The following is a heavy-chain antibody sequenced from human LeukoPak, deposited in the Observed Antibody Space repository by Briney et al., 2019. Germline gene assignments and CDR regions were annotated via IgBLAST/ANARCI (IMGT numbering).Heavy chain of an antibody. CDR1: GGSFSGYY. CDR3: ARGRRYYYGSGSRWYFDL. J-gene: IGHJ2*01. Sequence: SETLSLTCAVYGGSFSGYYWSWIRQPPGKGLEWIGEINHSGSTNYNPSLKSRVTISVDTSKNQFSLKLSSVTAADTAVYYCARGRRYYYGSGSRWYFDLWGQGTLVTVSS. CDR2: INHSGST. D-gene: IGHD3-10*01. V-gene: IGHV4-34*01.